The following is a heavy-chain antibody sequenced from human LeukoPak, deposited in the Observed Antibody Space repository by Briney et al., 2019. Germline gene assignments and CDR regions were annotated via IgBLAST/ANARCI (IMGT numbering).Heavy chain of an antibody. Sequence: GGSLRVSCAASGFTVRSNYMSWVRQAPGKGLEWVSIIYGGGSVFYADSVEGRFTISRDNSKNTLYLQMNSLRGEDTAVYYCARGGSYLSAFDIGGQGTMVTVSS. CDR2: IYGGGSV. D-gene: IGHD1-26*01. CDR3: ARGGSYLSAFDI. CDR1: GFTVRSNY. V-gene: IGHV3-53*01. J-gene: IGHJ3*02.